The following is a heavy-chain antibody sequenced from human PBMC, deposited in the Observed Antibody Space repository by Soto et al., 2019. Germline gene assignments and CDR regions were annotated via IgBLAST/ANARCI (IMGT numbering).Heavy chain of an antibody. CDR1: GFTFSSYE. D-gene: IGHD1-1*01. CDR2: ISSSGGTI. J-gene: IGHJ3*01. CDR3: ARSQTTRGFDV. V-gene: IGHV3-48*03. Sequence: DVQLAESGGGLVQPGGALRLSCVASGFTFSSYEMNWVRQAPGKGLEGVSYISSSGGTIYYADSMRGRITISRDNAQNSLYLQMNSLTADDTAVYYCARSQTTRGFDVWGQGTVVIVSS.